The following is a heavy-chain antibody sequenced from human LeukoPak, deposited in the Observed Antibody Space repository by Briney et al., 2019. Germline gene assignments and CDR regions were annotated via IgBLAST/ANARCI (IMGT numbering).Heavy chain of an antibody. CDR1: GYTFTSYD. V-gene: IGHV1-8*01. Sequence: ASVKVSCKASGYTFTSYDINWVRQATGQGLEWMGWMNPNSGKTGYAQKFQGRVTMTRNNSLSTAYMELSSLRSEDTAVYYCARALGEYTDNGFDPWGQGTLVTVSS. CDR3: ARALGEYTDNGFDP. CDR2: MNPNSGKT. J-gene: IGHJ5*02. D-gene: IGHD6-6*01.